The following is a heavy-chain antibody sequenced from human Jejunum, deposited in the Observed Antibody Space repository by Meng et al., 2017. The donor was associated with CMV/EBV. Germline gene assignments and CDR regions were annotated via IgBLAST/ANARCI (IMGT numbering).Heavy chain of an antibody. Sequence: WAWIRQPPGETLKWSGTVNYKGRTYDNPALSSRVTISVDTSNNKFSLRLTSVTAADTAVYYCARAFYYDFWTAHYRSGTPPGYYFDYWGQGTLVTVSS. CDR3: ARAFYYDFWTAHYRSGTPPGYYFDY. V-gene: IGHV4-39*07. J-gene: IGHJ4*02. CDR2: VNYKGRT. D-gene: IGHD3-3*01.